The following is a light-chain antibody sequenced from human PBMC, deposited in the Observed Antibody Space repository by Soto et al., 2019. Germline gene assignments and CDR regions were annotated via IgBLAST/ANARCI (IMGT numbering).Light chain of an antibody. CDR1: QSVSDK. CDR3: QQHRT. CDR2: HAS. Sequence: EIVMTQPPATLSVSPGERATFSCRASQSVSDKLAWYQQKPGQAPRLLIYHASTRATGIPARFTGSGSGTEFTLTISRLEPEDFAVYFCQQHRTFGQGTKVDIK. V-gene: IGKV3-15*01. J-gene: IGKJ1*01.